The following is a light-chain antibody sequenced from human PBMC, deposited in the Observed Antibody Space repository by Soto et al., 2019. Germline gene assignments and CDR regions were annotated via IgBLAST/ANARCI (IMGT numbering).Light chain of an antibody. V-gene: IGKV1-5*01. Sequence: DIQMTQSPSTLPASVGDTVTITCRASQNIDGWVAWYQQKSGKAPKILIYHASSLETGVPSRFSGSGSGTEFTLTISSGQPDDFASYYCQHYNSYGTFGQGTKVDIK. CDR2: HAS. J-gene: IGKJ1*01. CDR3: QHYNSYGT. CDR1: QNIDGW.